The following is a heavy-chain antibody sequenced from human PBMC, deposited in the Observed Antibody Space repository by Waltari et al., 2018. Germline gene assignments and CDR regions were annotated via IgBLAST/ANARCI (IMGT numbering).Heavy chain of an antibody. Sequence: EVQLVESGGDLVKPGGSLRPPCPASGFTFSSYSMNWVRQVPGKGVECVSFISSGGSNIYYADSVKGRFTISRDNAKNSLYLQMNSLRVDDTAVYYCARIDGYNPDYWGQGTLVTVSS. J-gene: IGHJ4*02. CDR2: ISSGGSNI. CDR1: GFTFSSYS. CDR3: ARIDGYNPDY. V-gene: IGHV3-21*01. D-gene: IGHD5-18*01.